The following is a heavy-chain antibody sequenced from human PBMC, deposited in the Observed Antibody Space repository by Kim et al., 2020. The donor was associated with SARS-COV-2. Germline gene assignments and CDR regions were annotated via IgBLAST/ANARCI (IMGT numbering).Heavy chain of an antibody. Sequence: SVKVSCKASGGTFSSYAISWVRQAPGQGLEWMGGIIPIFGTANYAQKFQGRVTITADESTNTAYMELSSLRSEDTAVYYCARDLHAVIEYYGMDVWGQGTTVTVSS. V-gene: IGHV1-69*13. J-gene: IGHJ6*02. CDR1: GGTFSSYA. CDR2: IIPIFGTA. CDR3: ARDLHAVIEYYGMDV.